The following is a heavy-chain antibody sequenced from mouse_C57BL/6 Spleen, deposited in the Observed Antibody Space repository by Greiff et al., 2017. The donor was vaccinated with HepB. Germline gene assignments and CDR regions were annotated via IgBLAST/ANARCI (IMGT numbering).Heavy chain of an antibody. CDR1: GFTFSSYA. Sequence: EVNVVESGEGLVKPGGSLKLSCAASGFTFSSYAMSWVRQTPEKRLEWVAYISSGGDYIYYADTVKGRFTISRDNARNTLYLQMSSLKSEDTAMYYCTRVSFYGSFAYWGQGTLVTVSA. CDR3: TRVSFYGSFAY. D-gene: IGHD1-2*01. J-gene: IGHJ3*01. V-gene: IGHV5-9-1*02. CDR2: ISSGGDYI.